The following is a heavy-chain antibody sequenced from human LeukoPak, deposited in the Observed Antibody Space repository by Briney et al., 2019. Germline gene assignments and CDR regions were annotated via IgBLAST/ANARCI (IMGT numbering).Heavy chain of an antibody. CDR2: ITPIFGTA. CDR3: ARGKAPGYFDY. J-gene: IGHJ4*02. CDR1: GGTFSSYA. V-gene: IGHV1-69*05. Sequence: SVKVSCKASGGTFSSYAISWVRQAPGQGLEWMGRITPIFGTANYAQKFQGRVTITTDESTSTAYMELSSLRSEDTAVYYCARGKAPGYFDYWGQGTLVTVSS.